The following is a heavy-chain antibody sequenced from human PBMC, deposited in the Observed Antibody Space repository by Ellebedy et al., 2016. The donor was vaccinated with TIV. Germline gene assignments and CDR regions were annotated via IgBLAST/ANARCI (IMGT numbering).Heavy chain of an antibody. CDR2: ISASGSTI. Sequence: GGSLRLSCAASGFTFGDYYMSWIRQAPGVGLEWISYISASGSTIHYADSVKGRVTISRDNAKNSLYLQMIRLRAEDTAVYYCATSGYSDTWLFRGMDVWGQGTTVTVSS. CDR3: ATSGYSDTWLFRGMDV. D-gene: IGHD6-13*01. CDR1: GFTFGDYY. J-gene: IGHJ6*02. V-gene: IGHV3-11*01.